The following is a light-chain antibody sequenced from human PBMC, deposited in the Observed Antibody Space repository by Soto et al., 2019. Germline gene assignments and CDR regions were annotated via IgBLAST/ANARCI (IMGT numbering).Light chain of an antibody. CDR1: QGVSRH. CDR3: QQRRNWPIT. V-gene: IGKV3-11*01. Sequence: EIVLTQYPGTLSLSPGERATLSCRASQGVSRHLAWYQQKPGQAPRLLIYDATTRATGIPARFSGSGSGTYFTLTISSLEPEDFAVYYCQQRRNWPITFGQGTLLEIK. CDR2: DAT. J-gene: IGKJ5*01.